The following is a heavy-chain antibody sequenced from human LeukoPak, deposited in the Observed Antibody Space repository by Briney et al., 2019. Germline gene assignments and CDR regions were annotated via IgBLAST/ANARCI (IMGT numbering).Heavy chain of an antibody. D-gene: IGHD1-7*01. V-gene: IGHV3-48*02. CDR1: GFTFSSYS. CDR2: ISGSSSTI. CDR3: ARGSVWNYEDQ. Sequence: GGSLRLSCAASGFTFSSYSMNWVRQAPGRGLEWVSYISGSSSTIYYADSVEGRFTIFRDNAQNSLFLRMDSLRDEDTAVYYCARGSVWNYEDQWGQGTLVTVSS. J-gene: IGHJ4*02.